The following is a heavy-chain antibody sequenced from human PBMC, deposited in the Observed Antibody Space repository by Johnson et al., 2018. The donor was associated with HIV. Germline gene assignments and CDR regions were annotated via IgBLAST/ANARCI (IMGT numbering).Heavy chain of an antibody. CDR2: ISYDGSNK. CDR3: ARDGTFGYGDYVGRAFDI. D-gene: IGHD4-17*01. Sequence: QVQLVESGGGLVQPGGSLRLSCAASGFTFSRYWMSWVRQAPGKGLEWVAVISYDGSNKYYADSVKGRFTISRDNSKNTLYLQMNSLRAEDTAVYYCARDGTFGYGDYVGRAFDIWGQGTMVTVSS. CDR1: GFTFSRYW. V-gene: IGHV3-30*03. J-gene: IGHJ3*02.